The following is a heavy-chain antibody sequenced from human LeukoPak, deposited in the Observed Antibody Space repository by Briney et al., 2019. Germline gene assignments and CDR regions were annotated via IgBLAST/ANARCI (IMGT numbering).Heavy chain of an antibody. CDR1: GFTFSSYG. CDR2: IWYDGSDK. D-gene: IGHD1-26*01. Sequence: SLTHSWAASGFTFSSYGMHLVRPAPGKGLGWVAVIWYDGSDKYYPVSVKGRFTISRDNSKNTLSLQMNSLRAEDTAVYYCARGYEGATSHFDYWGQGTLVTVSS. CDR3: ARGYEGATSHFDY. V-gene: IGHV3-33*01. J-gene: IGHJ4*02.